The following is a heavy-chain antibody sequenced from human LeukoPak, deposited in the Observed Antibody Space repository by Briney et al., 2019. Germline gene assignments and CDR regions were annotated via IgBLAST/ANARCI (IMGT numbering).Heavy chain of an antibody. V-gene: IGHV4-34*01. CDR1: GRSFSGYY. CDR3: ARGLWFGETKPFDP. J-gene: IGHJ5*02. CDR2: INHSGST. D-gene: IGHD3-10*01. Sequence: SETLSLTCAVYGRSFSGYYWSWIRQPPGKGLEWIGEINHSGSTNYNPSLKSRVTISVDTSKNQFSLKLSSVTAADTAVYYCARGLWFGETKPFDPWGQGTLVTVSS.